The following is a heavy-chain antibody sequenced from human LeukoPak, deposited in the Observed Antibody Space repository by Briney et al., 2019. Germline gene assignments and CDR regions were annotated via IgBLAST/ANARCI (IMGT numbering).Heavy chain of an antibody. CDR3: ARDAARGYSYGYRYFDL. D-gene: IGHD5-18*01. Sequence: GASVKVSCKASGGTFSSYAISWVRQAPGQGLEWMGRIIPILGIANYAQKFQGRVTITADKSTSTAYMELSSLRSEDTAVYYCARDAARGYSYGYRYFDLWGRGTLVTVSS. J-gene: IGHJ2*01. CDR2: IIPILGIA. V-gene: IGHV1-69*04. CDR1: GGTFSSYA.